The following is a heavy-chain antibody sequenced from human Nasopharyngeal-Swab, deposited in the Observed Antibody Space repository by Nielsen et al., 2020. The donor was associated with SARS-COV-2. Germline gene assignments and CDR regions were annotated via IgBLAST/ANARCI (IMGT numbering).Heavy chain of an antibody. Sequence: GGSLRLSCAASGFTFSSYWMSWVRQAPGKGPEWVANIKQDGSEKYYVDSVKGRFTISRDNAKNSLYLQMNSLRAEDTAVYYCARQTSNPYYYYYYMDVWGKGTTVTVSS. CDR3: ARQTSNPYYYYYYMDV. J-gene: IGHJ6*03. CDR1: GFTFSSYW. CDR2: IKQDGSEK. V-gene: IGHV3-7*01. D-gene: IGHD4-11*01.